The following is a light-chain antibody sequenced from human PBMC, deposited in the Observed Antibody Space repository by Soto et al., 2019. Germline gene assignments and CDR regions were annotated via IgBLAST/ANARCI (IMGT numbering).Light chain of an antibody. CDR3: HQYGSSPFT. J-gene: IGKJ3*01. Sequence: EIVLTQSPGTLSLSPGERATLSCRASKTITLNYLAWYQQKPGQAPRLLIYGVSTRATGIPDKFSGSGSGKDFTLAISRLEPEDFAVYYCHQYGSSPFTFGPGSKVDIK. V-gene: IGKV3-20*01. CDR2: GVS. CDR1: KTITLNY.